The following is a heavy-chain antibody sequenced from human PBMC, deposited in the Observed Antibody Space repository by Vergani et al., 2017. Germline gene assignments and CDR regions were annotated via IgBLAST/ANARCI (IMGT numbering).Heavy chain of an antibody. CDR1: GFSFSSFG. V-gene: IGHV3-30*02. Sequence: QVQLVESGGGVVQPGGSLRLSCAASGFSFSSFGMHWVRQAPGKGLEWVTFIRYDGSNKYYADSVKGRFTISRDNSKNTVYLQRNSLRTGDTAVYYCAKGGLAYGSGSWYYWGRGTLVTVSS. D-gene: IGHD3-10*01. CDR3: AKGGLAYGSGSWYY. CDR2: IRYDGSNK. J-gene: IGHJ4*02.